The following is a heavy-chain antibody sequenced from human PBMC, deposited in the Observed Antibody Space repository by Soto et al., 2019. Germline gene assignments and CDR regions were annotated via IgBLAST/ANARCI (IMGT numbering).Heavy chain of an antibody. D-gene: IGHD3-3*01. CDR2: IYHNERT. J-gene: IGHJ5*02. Sequence: QVQLQESGPGLVETSGTLSLTCAVSGGSIRTTNWWSWVRQPPGKGLEWIGEIYHNERTNYNPSLKSRVTIFIDKSKNQISLNLTSGTAADTAVYFCASRSFGVVSNWFDPWGQGMLVTVSS. V-gene: IGHV4-4*02. CDR3: ASRSFGVVSNWFDP. CDR1: GGSIRTTNW.